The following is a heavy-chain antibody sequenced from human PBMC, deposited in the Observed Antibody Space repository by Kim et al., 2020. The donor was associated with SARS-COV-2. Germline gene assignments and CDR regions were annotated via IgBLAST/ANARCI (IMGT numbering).Heavy chain of an antibody. V-gene: IGHV1-18*01. J-gene: IGHJ5*02. D-gene: IGHD6-19*01. CDR1: GYTFTSYG. CDR3: ARARAVAGTGDRAGRFDT. Sequence: ASVKVSCKASGYTFTSYGITWVRQAPGQGLEWMRWISGYNGNTNFAQKLQGRVTMTTDTSTSTAYMELRSLRSDDTAVYYCARARAVAGTGDRAGRFDTWGQGTLVTVSS. CDR2: ISGYNGNT.